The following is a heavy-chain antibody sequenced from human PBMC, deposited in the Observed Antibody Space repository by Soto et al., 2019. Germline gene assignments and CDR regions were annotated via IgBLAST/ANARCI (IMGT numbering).Heavy chain of an antibody. CDR3: ARVTRPTTVTTGWFDP. CDR2: IYHSGST. Sequence: QLQLQESGSGLVKPSQTLSLTCAVSGGSISSGGYSWSWIRQPPGKGLEWIGYIYHSGSTYYNPSLKSRVTISVDRSKNQFSLKLSSVTAADTAVYYCARVTRPTTVTTGWFDPWGRGTLVTVSS. CDR1: GGSISSGGYS. V-gene: IGHV4-30-2*01. D-gene: IGHD4-17*01. J-gene: IGHJ5*02.